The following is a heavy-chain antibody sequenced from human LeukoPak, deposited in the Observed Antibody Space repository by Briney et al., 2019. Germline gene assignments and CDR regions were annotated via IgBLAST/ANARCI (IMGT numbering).Heavy chain of an antibody. J-gene: IGHJ4*02. Sequence: GASVKVPCKASGYTFTTYGISWVRQAPGQGLEWMGWISAYNGNTNYAQKLQGRVTMTTDTSTSTAYMELRSLRSDDTAVYYCARADIVVVPAAIPIDYWGQGTLVTVSS. D-gene: IGHD2-2*01. V-gene: IGHV1-18*01. CDR2: ISAYNGNT. CDR3: ARADIVVVPAAIPIDY. CDR1: GYTFTTYG.